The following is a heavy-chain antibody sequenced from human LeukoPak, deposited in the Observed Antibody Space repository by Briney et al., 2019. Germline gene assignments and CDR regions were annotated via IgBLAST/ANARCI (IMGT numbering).Heavy chain of an antibody. Sequence: GGSLRLSCAASGFSFRSYGTHWVRQAPGKGLEWVGRIKSKTDGGTTDYAAPVKGRFSISRDDSKNTLYLQMNSLETEDTAMYYCTTCGYDRCGAFDIWGQGTVVTVSS. CDR3: TTCGYDRCGAFDI. CDR2: IKSKTDGGTT. CDR1: GFSFRSYG. J-gene: IGHJ3*02. V-gene: IGHV3-15*01. D-gene: IGHD5-12*01.